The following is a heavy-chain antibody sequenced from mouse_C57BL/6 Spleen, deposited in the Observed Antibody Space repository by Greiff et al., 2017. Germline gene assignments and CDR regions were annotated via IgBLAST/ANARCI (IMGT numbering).Heavy chain of an antibody. D-gene: IGHD1-1*01. Sequence: EVKLQESGPELVKPGASVKISCKASGYSFTDYNMNWVKQSNGKSLEWIGVINPNYGTTSYNQKFKGKATLTVDQSSSTAYMQLNSLTSEDSAVYYCARSGYYGSSYYYFDYWGQGTTLTVSS. CDR1: GYSFTDYN. J-gene: IGHJ2*01. V-gene: IGHV1-39*01. CDR2: INPNYGTT. CDR3: ARSGYYGSSYYYFDY.